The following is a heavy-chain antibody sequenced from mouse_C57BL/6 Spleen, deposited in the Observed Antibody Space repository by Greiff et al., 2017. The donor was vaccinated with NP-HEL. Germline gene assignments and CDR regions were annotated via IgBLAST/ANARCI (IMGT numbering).Heavy chain of an antibody. J-gene: IGHJ2*01. Sequence: EVQLQQSGAELVRPGASVKLSCTASGFNIKDDYMHWVKQRPEQGLEWIGWIDPENGDTEYASKFQGKATITADTSSHTAYLQLSSLTSEDTAVYYCSSNLFDYWGQGTTLTVSS. V-gene: IGHV14-4*01. CDR1: GFNIKDDY. D-gene: IGHD2-1*01. CDR3: SSNLFDY. CDR2: IDPENGDT.